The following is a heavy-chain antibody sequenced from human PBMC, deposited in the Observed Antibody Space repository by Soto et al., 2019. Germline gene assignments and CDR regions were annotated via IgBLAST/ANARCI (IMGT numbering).Heavy chain of an antibody. D-gene: IGHD2-15*01. CDR1: GYTFTSYG. V-gene: IGHV1-18*04. CDR2: ISAYNGNT. J-gene: IGHJ6*02. Sequence: ASVKVSCKASGYTFTSYGISWVRQAPGQGLEWMGWISAYNGNTNYAQKLQGRVTMTTDTSTSTAYMELRSLRSDDTAVYYCARDEVGSHEYYYYYYGMDVWGQGTTVTVSS. CDR3: ARDEVGSHEYYYYYYGMDV.